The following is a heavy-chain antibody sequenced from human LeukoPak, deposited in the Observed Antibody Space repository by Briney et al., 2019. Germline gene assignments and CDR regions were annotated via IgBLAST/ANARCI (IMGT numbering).Heavy chain of an antibody. Sequence: PGRSLRLSCAASGFTFSSYAMHWVRQAPGKGLEGVAVISYDGSNKYYADSVKGRFTISRDNSKNTLYLQMNSLRAEDTAVYYCARPTVTDAFDIWGQGTMVTVSS. CDR1: GFTFSSYA. CDR2: ISYDGSNK. J-gene: IGHJ3*02. V-gene: IGHV3-30*04. D-gene: IGHD4-17*01. CDR3: ARPTVTDAFDI.